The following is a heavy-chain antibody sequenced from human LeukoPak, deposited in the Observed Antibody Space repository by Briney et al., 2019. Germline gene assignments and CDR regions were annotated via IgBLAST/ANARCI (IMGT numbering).Heavy chain of an antibody. CDR2: ISGSDGST. V-gene: IGHV3-23*01. Sequence: PGGSLRLSCVASGFTFSSYAISWVRQAPGKGLEWVSCISGSDGSTYSADSVKGRFTISRDNFKSTLYLQMNSLRAEDTAVYYCAKLRDVSRILTAGFDYWGQGTLVTVSS. D-gene: IGHD6-13*01. CDR1: GFTFSSYA. CDR3: AKLRDVSRILTAGFDY. J-gene: IGHJ4*02.